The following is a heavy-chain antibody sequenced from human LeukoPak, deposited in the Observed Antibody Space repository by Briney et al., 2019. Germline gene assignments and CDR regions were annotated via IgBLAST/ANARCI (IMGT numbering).Heavy chain of an antibody. CDR1: GFTVSSNY. CDR2: IYAGGRP. J-gene: IGHJ4*02. CDR3: ARAGCGGDCYSDY. V-gene: IGHV3-66*01. Sequence: PGGSLRLSCAAFGFTVSSNYMSWVRQAPGKALEWVSVIYAGGRPYYADSVKGRFTISRDNSKNTLYLQMNSLRAEDTAVYYCARAGCGGDCYSDYWGQGTLVTVSS. D-gene: IGHD2-21*02.